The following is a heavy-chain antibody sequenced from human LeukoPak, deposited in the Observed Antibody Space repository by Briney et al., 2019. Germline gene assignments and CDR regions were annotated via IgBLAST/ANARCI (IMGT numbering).Heavy chain of an antibody. J-gene: IGHJ3*02. CDR1: GFTFSDYY. V-gene: IGHV3-11*04. D-gene: IGHD2-15*01. CDR3: AGEYCSGGSCYSDAFDI. Sequence: PGGSLKLSCAASGFTFSDYYMSWIRQAPGKGLEWVSYISSSGSTIYYADSVKGRFTISRDNAKNSLYLQMNSLRAEDTAVYYCAGEYCSGGSCYSDAFDIWGQGTMVTVSS. CDR2: ISSSGSTI.